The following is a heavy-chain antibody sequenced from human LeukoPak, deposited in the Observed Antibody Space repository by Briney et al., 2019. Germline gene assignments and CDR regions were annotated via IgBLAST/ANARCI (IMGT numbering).Heavy chain of an antibody. CDR3: AKGDRPTTTVTTTIDY. CDR1: GFTFDDYA. CDR2: ISWNSGST. Sequence: GGSLRLSCAASGFTFDDYAMHWVRQAPGKGLEWVSGISWNSGSTYYADSVKGRFTISRDNSKNSLYLQMNSLRAEDTALYYCAKGDRPTTTVTTTIDYWGQGTLVTVSS. V-gene: IGHV3-43D*03. D-gene: IGHD4-17*01. J-gene: IGHJ4*02.